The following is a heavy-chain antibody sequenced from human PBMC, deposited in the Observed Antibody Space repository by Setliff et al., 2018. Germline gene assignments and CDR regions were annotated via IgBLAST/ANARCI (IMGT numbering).Heavy chain of an antibody. V-gene: IGHV4-59*08. CDR3: ARLPPLHTPMALTFDY. D-gene: IGHD5-18*01. CDR1: GGSIGPHY. CDR2: IFYSGGT. J-gene: IGHJ4*02. Sequence: SETLSLTCTVSGGSIGPHYWSWIRQPPGKGLEWIGFIFYSGGTNYNPSLKSRVTISVDTSKNQFSLELRSVTAADTAVYYCARLPPLHTPMALTFDYWGQGILVTVSS.